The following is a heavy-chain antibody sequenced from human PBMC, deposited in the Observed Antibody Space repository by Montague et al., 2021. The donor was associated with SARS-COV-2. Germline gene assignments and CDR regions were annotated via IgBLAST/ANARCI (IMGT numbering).Heavy chain of an antibody. CDR2: IFYSGST. J-gene: IGHJ5*01. V-gene: IGHV4-59*01. CDR1: GDSMSGYY. CDR3: AREGGTKGSHWWGACDS. D-gene: IGHD2-15*01. Sequence: SETLSLTCTVSGDSMSGYYWSWVRQAPGTGLEWIGYIFYSGSTSYNPSLNSRVTISIDTSQKQFSLKLTSVTAADTAVYFCAREGGTKGSHWWGACDSGGHGTLVTVSS.